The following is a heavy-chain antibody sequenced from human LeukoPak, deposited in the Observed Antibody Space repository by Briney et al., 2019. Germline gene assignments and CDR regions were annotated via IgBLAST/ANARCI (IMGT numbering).Heavy chain of an antibody. CDR2: IYPGDSDI. CDR3: ARSNNWYDY. V-gene: IGHV5-51*01. CDR1: GYSFTTYW. J-gene: IGHJ5*01. Sequence: GESLKISCKGSGYSFTTYWIAWVRQMPGKGLEWMGIIYPGDSDIRYSPSFQDQVTISADKSINTAYLQWSSLRASDTAMYYCARSNNWYDYWGQGTLVTVSS.